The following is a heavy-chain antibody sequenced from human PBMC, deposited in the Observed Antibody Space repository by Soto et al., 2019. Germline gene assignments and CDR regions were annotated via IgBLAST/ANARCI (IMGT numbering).Heavy chain of an antibody. CDR1: GGSISSSNW. D-gene: IGHD5-18*01. Sequence: QVQLQESGPGLVKPSGTLSVTCAVSGGSISSSNWWNWVRQPPGKGLEWIGEIYHSGSTNYNPSLRSRVTISLDESKNQFSLRVKSVTAADTAEYYCARAWPSVDSYGSGVMDVWGQGTTVTVSS. CDR2: IYHSGST. J-gene: IGHJ6*02. V-gene: IGHV4-4*02. CDR3: ARAWPSVDSYGSGVMDV.